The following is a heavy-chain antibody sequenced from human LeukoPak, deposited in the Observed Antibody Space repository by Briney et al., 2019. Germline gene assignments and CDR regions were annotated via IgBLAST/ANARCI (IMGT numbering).Heavy chain of an antibody. CDR2: INHSGST. CDR3: ARGHWNYDSSGYYHDY. Sequence: SETLSLTCAVYGGSFSGYYWSWIRQPPGKGLEWIGEINHSGSTNYNPSLKSRVTTSVDTSKNQFSLKLSSVTAADTAVYYCARGHWNYDSSGYYHDYWGQGTLVTVSS. J-gene: IGHJ4*02. CDR1: GGSFSGYY. V-gene: IGHV4-34*01. D-gene: IGHD3-22*01.